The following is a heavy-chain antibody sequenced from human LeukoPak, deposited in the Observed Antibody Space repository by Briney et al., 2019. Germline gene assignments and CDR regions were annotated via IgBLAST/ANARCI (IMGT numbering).Heavy chain of an antibody. CDR2: IQYDGHDY. Sequence: PGGSLRLSCAASGFSLSRYDMHWVRQAPGKGLDWVAFIQYDGHDYYYADSVRGRFTISRDNSNNILSLQMNSLRAEDTAVYYCAREMTTPDDAFDIWGQGTMVTVSS. CDR3: AREMTTPDDAFDI. CDR1: GFSLSRYD. V-gene: IGHV3-30*02. J-gene: IGHJ3*02. D-gene: IGHD4-11*01.